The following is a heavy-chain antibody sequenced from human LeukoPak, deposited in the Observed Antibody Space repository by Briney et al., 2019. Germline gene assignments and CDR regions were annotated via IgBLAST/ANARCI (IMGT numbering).Heavy chain of an antibody. Sequence: ASVKVSCKVSGYTLTELSMHWVRQAPGKRLEWMGGFDPEDGETIYAQKFQGRVTMTEDTSADTAYMELSSLRSEDTAVYYCATVGDSSGYLGYFDYWGQGTLVTVSS. CDR2: FDPEDGET. D-gene: IGHD3-22*01. CDR3: ATVGDSSGYLGYFDY. J-gene: IGHJ4*02. V-gene: IGHV1-24*01. CDR1: GYTLTELS.